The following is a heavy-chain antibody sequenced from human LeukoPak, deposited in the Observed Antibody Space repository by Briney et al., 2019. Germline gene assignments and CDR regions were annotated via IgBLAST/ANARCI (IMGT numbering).Heavy chain of an antibody. CDR2: IIPIFGTA. V-gene: IGHV1-69*01. Sequence: PGGSLRLSCAASGGTFSSYAISWVRQAPGQGLEWMGGIIPIFGTANYAQKFQGRVTITADESTSTAYMELSSLRSEDTAVYYCARGIIAAAGLFDYWGQGTLVTVSS. CDR1: GGTFSSYA. J-gene: IGHJ4*02. D-gene: IGHD6-13*01. CDR3: ARGIIAAAGLFDY.